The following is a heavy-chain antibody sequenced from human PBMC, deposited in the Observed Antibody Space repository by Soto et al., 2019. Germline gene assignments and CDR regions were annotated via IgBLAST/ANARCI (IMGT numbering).Heavy chain of an antibody. CDR1: GYTFTSYY. D-gene: IGHD3-16*01. CDR2: INPSGGST. CDR3: PAGWGGGDAFDI. J-gene: IGHJ3*02. Sequence: QVQLVQSGAEVKKPGASVKVSCKASGYTFTSYYMHWVRQAPGQGLEVMGIINPSGGSTRYAQKFQGRFNITRDTSTSSVYMLLCSLRSEDTAVYYCPAGWGGGDAFDIWGQGTMVTVSS. V-gene: IGHV1-46*01.